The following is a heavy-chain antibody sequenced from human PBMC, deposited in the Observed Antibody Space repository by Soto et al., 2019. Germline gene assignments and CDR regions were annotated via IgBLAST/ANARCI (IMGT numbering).Heavy chain of an antibody. V-gene: IGHV1-2*04. CDR3: VTVDSLTGYYNFDY. D-gene: IGHD3-9*01. J-gene: IGHJ4*02. CDR1: GYTYSDYY. CDR2: INPYSGDT. Sequence: GASVKVACKASGYTYSDYYMHWVRQAHGQGLEWMGWINPYSGDTKYAQKFQGWVTMTRDTSISTAYMELSRLRSDDTAVYYCVTVDSLTGYYNFDYWGQGTPVTVSS.